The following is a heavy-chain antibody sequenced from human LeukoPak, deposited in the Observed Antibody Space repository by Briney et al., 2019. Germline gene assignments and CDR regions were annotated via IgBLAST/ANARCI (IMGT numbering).Heavy chain of an antibody. CDR3: ARDPRYCSGGSCYYFEY. J-gene: IGHJ4*02. CDR2: IWYDGSNK. V-gene: IGHV3-33*01. CDR1: GFTFSSYG. Sequence: GGSLRLSCAASGFTFSSYGMHWVRQAPGKGLEWVAVIWYDGSNKYYADSVKGRFTISRDNSKNTLYLQMNSLRAEDTAVYYCARDPRYCSGGSCYYFEYWGQGTLVTVSS. D-gene: IGHD2-15*01.